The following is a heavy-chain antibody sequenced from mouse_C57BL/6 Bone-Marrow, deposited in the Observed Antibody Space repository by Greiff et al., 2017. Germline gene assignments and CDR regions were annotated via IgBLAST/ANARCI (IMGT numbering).Heavy chain of an antibody. CDR2: ISSGSSTI. CDR3: ATYYYGSSYYFDY. Sequence: VQLKESGGGLVKPGGSLKLSCAASGFTFSDYGMHWVRQAPEKGLEWVAYISSGSSTIYYADTVKGRFTISRDNAKNTLFRQMASLRSEDTAMYYCATYYYGSSYYFDYWGQGTTLTVSS. V-gene: IGHV5-17*01. J-gene: IGHJ2*01. CDR1: GFTFSDYG. D-gene: IGHD1-1*01.